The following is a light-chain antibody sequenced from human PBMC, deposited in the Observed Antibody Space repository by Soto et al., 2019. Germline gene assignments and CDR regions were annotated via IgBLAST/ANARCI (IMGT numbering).Light chain of an antibody. Sequence: EIVMTQSPATLSVSPGQRPTLSCRASESVSSHLAWYQQKPGQXPRXXIYDSSTRATGIPARFSGSESGTEFTLTISSLQSEDFAVYYCHHYHNWPMTFGQGTRLEIK. V-gene: IGKV3-15*01. CDR2: DSS. CDR3: HHYHNWPMT. J-gene: IGKJ5*01. CDR1: ESVSSH.